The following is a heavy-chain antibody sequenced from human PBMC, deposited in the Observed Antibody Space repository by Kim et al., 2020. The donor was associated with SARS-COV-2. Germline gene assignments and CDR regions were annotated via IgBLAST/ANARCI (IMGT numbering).Heavy chain of an antibody. Sequence: GGSLRLSCAASGFTFSSYAMSWVRQAPGKGLEWVSAISGSGGSTYYADSVKGRFTISRDNSKNTLYLQMNSLRAEDTAVYYCANPPGSGYYPFDYWGQGTLVTVSS. J-gene: IGHJ4*02. V-gene: IGHV3-23*01. CDR1: GFTFSSYA. CDR2: ISGSGGST. D-gene: IGHD3-22*01. CDR3: ANPPGSGYYPFDY.